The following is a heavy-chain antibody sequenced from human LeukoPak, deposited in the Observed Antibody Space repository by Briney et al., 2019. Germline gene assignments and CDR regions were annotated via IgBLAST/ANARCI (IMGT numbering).Heavy chain of an antibody. D-gene: IGHD6-13*01. J-gene: IGHJ4*02. CDR1: GFTFSSYS. CDR2: ISSSSSYI. CDR3: ARDSGLLVGIAENFDY. Sequence: KAGGSLRLSCAASGFTFSSYSMNWVRQAPGKGLEWVSSISSSSSYIYYADSVKGRFTISRDNAKNSLYLQMNSLRAEDTAVYYCARDSGLLVGIAENFDYWGQGTLVTVSS. V-gene: IGHV3-21*01.